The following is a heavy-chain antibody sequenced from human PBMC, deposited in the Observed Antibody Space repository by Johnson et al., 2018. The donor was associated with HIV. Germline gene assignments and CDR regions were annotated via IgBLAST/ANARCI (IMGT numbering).Heavy chain of an antibody. D-gene: IGHD2-8*02. CDR2: IQQDGSDK. V-gene: IGHV3-7*01. Sequence: VQLVESGGGLVQPGGSLRLSCAASGFMFSRYWMSWVRQAPGKGLEWVANIQQDGSDKYYVDSVKGRFTISRDNAKNSLYLQMNSLRAEDTAVYYCARGNLGNWWVVDAFDIWGQGTMVTVSS. J-gene: IGHJ3*02. CDR1: GFMFSRYW. CDR3: ARGNLGNWWVVDAFDI.